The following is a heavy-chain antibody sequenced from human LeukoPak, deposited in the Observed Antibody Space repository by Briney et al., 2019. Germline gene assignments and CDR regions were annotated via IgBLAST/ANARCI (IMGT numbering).Heavy chain of an antibody. CDR3: ATSVAVAGSFDY. J-gene: IGHJ4*02. D-gene: IGHD6-19*01. CDR2: IDPNSGDT. V-gene: IGHV1-2*06. Sequence: ASVKVSCKASDYTFTAYYIHWVRQAPGQGLEWMGRIDPNSGDTSYVQKFQGRVTMTGDTSISTAHMDLSGLISDDTAVYYCATSVAVAGSFDYWGQGTLVTVSS. CDR1: DYTFTAYY.